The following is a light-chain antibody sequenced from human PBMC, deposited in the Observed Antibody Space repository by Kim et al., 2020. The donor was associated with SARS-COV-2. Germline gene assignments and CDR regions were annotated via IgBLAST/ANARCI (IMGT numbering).Light chain of an antibody. J-gene: IGLJ3*02. CDR1: SSNIGINA. CDR3: GTWDDSLDAWV. Sequence: ELTQPPSASGTPGQRVEISCSGSSSNIGINAVNWYQLFPGTAPKLLIYENDQRPSGVPDRISGSKSGTSASLALSGLLSEDEADYYCGTWDDSLDAWVFGAGTKLTVL. V-gene: IGLV1-44*01. CDR2: END.